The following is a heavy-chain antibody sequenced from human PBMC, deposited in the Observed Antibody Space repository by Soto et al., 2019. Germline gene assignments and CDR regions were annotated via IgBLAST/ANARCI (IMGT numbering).Heavy chain of an antibody. Sequence: GSLRLPCAASGFTFSSYAMSWVRQAPGKGLEWVSAISGSGGSTYYADSVKGRFTISRDNPKNTLYLQMNSLRAEDTAVYYCARDLKFVDIMSTIVNQYTFSGMDVWGQGTTVTISS. V-gene: IGHV3-23*01. J-gene: IGHJ6*02. D-gene: IGHD3-16*01. CDR1: GFTFSSYA. CDR3: ARDLKFVDIMSTIVNQYTFSGMDV. CDR2: ISGSGGST.